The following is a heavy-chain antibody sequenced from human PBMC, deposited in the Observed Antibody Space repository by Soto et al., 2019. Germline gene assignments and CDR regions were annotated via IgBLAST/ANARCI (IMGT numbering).Heavy chain of an antibody. J-gene: IGHJ5*02. CDR1: GYTFTSYG. Sequence: ASVKVSCKASGYTFTSYGISWVRQAPGQGLEWMGWISAYNGNIKYPQKFQGRITITRDTSASTAYMELSSLRSEDTAVYYCARDSGSPWGPGTLVTVSS. V-gene: IGHV1-18*01. CDR3: ARDSGSP. D-gene: IGHD3-10*01. CDR2: ISAYNGNI.